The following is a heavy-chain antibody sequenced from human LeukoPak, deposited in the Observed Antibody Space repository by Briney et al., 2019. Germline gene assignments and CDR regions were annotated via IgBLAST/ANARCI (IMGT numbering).Heavy chain of an antibody. V-gene: IGHV1-3*01. J-gene: IGHJ4*02. CDR3: ARDSIVGANFDY. D-gene: IGHD1-26*01. CDR2: INAGNGNT. Sequence: ASVKVSCKASGYTFTSYAMHWVRQAPGQRLEWMGWINAGNGNTKYSQKFQGRVTITRDTSASTAYVELSSLRSEDTAVYYCARDSIVGANFDYWGQGTLVTVSS. CDR1: GYTFTSYA.